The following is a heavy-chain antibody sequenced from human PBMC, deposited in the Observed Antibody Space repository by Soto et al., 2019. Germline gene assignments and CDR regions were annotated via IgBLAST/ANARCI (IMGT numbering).Heavy chain of an antibody. Sequence: PGGSLRLSCAASGFTFSSYGMHWVRQAPGKGLEWVAVISYDGSNKYYADSVKGRFTISRDNSKNTLYLQMNSLRAEDTAVYYCAKDLHGDYDSPYGMDVWGQGTTVTVSS. V-gene: IGHV3-30*18. D-gene: IGHD4-17*01. CDR2: ISYDGSNK. CDR3: AKDLHGDYDSPYGMDV. CDR1: GFTFSSYG. J-gene: IGHJ6*02.